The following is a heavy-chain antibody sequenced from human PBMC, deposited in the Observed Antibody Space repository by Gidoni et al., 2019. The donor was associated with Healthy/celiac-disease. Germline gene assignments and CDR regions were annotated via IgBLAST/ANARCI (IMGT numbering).Heavy chain of an antibody. V-gene: IGHV3-23*01. CDR1: GFTFSSYA. J-gene: IGHJ4*02. Sequence: EVQLLESGGGLVQPGGSLRLSCAASGFTFSSYAMSWVRQAPGKGLEWGSAISGSGGSTYYADSVKGRFTISRDNSKNTLYLQMNSLRAEDTAVYYCAKRNYYGDYVSPIDYWGQGTLVTVSS. CDR3: AKRNYYGDYVSPIDY. CDR2: ISGSGGST. D-gene: IGHD4-17*01.